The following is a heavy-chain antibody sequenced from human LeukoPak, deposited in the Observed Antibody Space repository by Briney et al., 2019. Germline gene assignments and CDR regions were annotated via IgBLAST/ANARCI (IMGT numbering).Heavy chain of an antibody. CDR1: GYTFTSYG. J-gene: IGHJ3*02. CDR2: ISAYNGKT. V-gene: IGHV1-18*01. D-gene: IGHD4-17*01. Sequence: ASVKVSCKASGYTFTSYGISWVRQAPGQGLEWMGWISAYNGKTKYAQKLQGRVTMTTDTSTSTAYMELRSLRSDDTAVYHCARTTVTTFSDAFDIWGQGTMVTVSS. CDR3: ARTTVTTFSDAFDI.